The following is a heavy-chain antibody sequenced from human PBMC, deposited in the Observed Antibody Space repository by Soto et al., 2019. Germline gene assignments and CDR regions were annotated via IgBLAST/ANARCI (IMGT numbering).Heavy chain of an antibody. V-gene: IGHV1-3*01. CDR3: ASLRGYYDSSGYYESHYGMDV. D-gene: IGHD3-22*01. CDR2: INAGNGNT. J-gene: IGHJ6*02. CDR1: GYTFTSYA. Sequence: RASVKVSCKASGYTFTSYAMHWVRQAPGQRLEWMGWINAGNGNTKYSQKFQGRVTITRDTSASTAYMELSSLRSEDTAVYYCASLRGYYDSSGYYESHYGMDVWGQGTTVTVSS.